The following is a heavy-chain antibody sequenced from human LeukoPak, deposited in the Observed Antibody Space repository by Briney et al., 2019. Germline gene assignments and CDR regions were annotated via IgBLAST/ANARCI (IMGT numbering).Heavy chain of an antibody. CDR1: GFTFSSYS. Sequence: GGSLRLSCAASGFTFSSYSMNWVRQAPGKGLEWVAVISYDGSNKYYADSVEGRFTISRDNSKNTLYLQMNSLRAEDTAVYYCARDSHYYYGMDVWGQGTTVTVSS. CDR2: ISYDGSNK. CDR3: ARDSHYYYGMDV. V-gene: IGHV3-30*03. J-gene: IGHJ6*02.